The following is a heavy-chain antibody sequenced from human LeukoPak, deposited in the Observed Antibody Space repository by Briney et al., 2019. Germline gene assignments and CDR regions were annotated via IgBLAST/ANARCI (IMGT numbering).Heavy chain of an antibody. J-gene: IGHJ4*02. Sequence: SQTLSLTCTVSGGSISSGGYYWSWIRQHPGKGLEWIGYIYYSGSTYCNPSLKSRVTISVDTSKNQFSLKLSSVTAADTAVYYCAAGQSRWYFDYWGQGTLVTVSS. CDR1: GGSISSGGYY. V-gene: IGHV4-31*03. CDR3: AAGQSRWYFDY. CDR2: IYYSGST.